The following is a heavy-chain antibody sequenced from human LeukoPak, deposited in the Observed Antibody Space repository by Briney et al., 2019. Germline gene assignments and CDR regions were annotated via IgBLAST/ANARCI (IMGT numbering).Heavy chain of an antibody. CDR3: ARDLVTTSPPYYYYMDV. V-gene: IGHV1-2*02. J-gene: IGHJ6*03. Sequence: ASVKVSCKASGYTFTGYYMHWVRQAPGQGLEWMGWINPNSGGTNYAQKLQGRVTMTTDTSTSTAYMELRSLRSDDTAVYYCARDLVTTSPPYYYYMDVWGKGTTVTVSS. CDR1: GYTFTGYY. D-gene: IGHD4-17*01. CDR2: INPNSGGT.